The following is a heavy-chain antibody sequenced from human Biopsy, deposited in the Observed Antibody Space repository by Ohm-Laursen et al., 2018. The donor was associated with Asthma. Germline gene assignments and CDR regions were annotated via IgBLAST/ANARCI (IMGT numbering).Heavy chain of an antibody. V-gene: IGHV3-23*01. Sequence: SLRLSCAASGFTFGGYAMSWARQAPGKGLEWVSTISPDGRSAHGPDSFRGRFTISRDNSRDTLYLQMRSLRADDTVVYYCVKDTVEDRGGYYTFDVWGQGTKVTVSS. J-gene: IGHJ3*01. D-gene: IGHD3-22*01. CDR3: VKDTVEDRGGYYTFDV. CDR2: ISPDGRSA. CDR1: GFTFGGYA.